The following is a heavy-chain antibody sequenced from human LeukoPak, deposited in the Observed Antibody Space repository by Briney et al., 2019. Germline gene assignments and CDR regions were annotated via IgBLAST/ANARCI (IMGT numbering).Heavy chain of an antibody. V-gene: IGHV1-2*02. CDR3: ARVRGLWSGYYTGDYYYYYMDV. Sequence: EASVKVSCKASGYTFTGYYMHWVRQAPGQGLEWMGWINPNSGGTKYAQKFQGRVTMTRDTSISTAYMELSRLRSDYTAVYYCARVRGLWSGYYTGDYYYYYMDVWGKGTTVTVSS. J-gene: IGHJ6*03. CDR2: INPNSGGT. D-gene: IGHD3-3*01. CDR1: GYTFTGYY.